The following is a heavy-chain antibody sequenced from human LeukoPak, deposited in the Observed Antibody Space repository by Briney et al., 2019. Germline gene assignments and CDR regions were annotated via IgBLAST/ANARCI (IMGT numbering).Heavy chain of an antibody. CDR1: GGSISSSSYY. Sequence: SETLSLTCTVSGGSISSSSYYWGWIRQPPGKGLEWIGSIYYSGSTYYNPSLKSRVTISVDTSKNQFSLKLSSVTAADTAVYYCARDSYSNSWHYYGMDVWGQGTTVTVSS. J-gene: IGHJ6*02. CDR2: IYYSGST. D-gene: IGHD6-13*01. CDR3: ARDSYSNSWHYYGMDV. V-gene: IGHV4-39*02.